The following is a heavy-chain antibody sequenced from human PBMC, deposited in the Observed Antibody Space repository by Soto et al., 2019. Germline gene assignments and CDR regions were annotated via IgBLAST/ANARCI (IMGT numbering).Heavy chain of an antibody. CDR2: IGGSGETT. D-gene: IGHD3-10*01. CDR3: PKISGWFNT. Sequence: PGGSLRLSCAASGFPFSTPDMSWVRQAPGKGLEWVSTIGGSGETTYYADSVKGRFTISRDNSKNTLYLQMNSLRADDTALYYCPKISGWFNTWGQGALVTVSS. V-gene: IGHV3-23*01. J-gene: IGHJ5*02. CDR1: GFPFSTPD.